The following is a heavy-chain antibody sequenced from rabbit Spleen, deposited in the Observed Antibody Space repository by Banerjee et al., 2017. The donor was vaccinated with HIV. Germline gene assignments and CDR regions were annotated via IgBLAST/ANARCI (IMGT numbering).Heavy chain of an antibody. CDR3: ARDSGSSFSSYGMDL. D-gene: IGHD8-1*01. V-gene: IGHV1S40*01. J-gene: IGHJ6*01. Sequence: QSLEESGGDLVKPGASLTLTCTASGFSFSSSYDICWVRQAPGKGLEWIACIYDDSDATTWYANWAKGRFTISKSSSTTVTLQMTSLTAADTATYFCARDSGSSFSSYGMDLWGPGTLVTVS. CDR1: GFSFSSSYD. CDR2: IYDDSDATT.